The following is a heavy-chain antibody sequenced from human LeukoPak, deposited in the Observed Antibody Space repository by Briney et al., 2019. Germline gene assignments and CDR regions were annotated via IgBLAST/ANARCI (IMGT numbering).Heavy chain of an antibody. J-gene: IGHJ4*02. CDR1: GGSISSGGYY. CDR2: IYHSGST. V-gene: IGHV4-30-2*01. Sequence: SQTLSLTCTVSGGSISSGGYYWSWIRQPPGKGLEWIGYIYHSGSTYYNPSLKSRVTISVDTSKNQFSLKLSSVTAADTAVYYCARVKRGYSGYDLDYWGQGTLVTVSS. CDR3: ARVKRGYSGYDLDY. D-gene: IGHD5-12*01.